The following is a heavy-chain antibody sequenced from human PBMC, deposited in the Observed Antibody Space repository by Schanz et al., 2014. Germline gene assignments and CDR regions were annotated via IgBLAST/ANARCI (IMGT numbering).Heavy chain of an antibody. J-gene: IGHJ5*02. D-gene: IGHD2-21*01. V-gene: IGHV4-39*07. Sequence: QLQLQESGPGLVKPSETLSLTCTVSGGSISSSSYYWGWIRQPPGKGLEWIGSIYASGGTYYNPSLKSRVTMSLDTSKNQFSLKLSSVTAADTAVYYCARAVGGNSALEWFDPWGQGTLVTVSS. CDR1: GGSISSSSYY. CDR3: ARAVGGNSALEWFDP. CDR2: IYASGGT.